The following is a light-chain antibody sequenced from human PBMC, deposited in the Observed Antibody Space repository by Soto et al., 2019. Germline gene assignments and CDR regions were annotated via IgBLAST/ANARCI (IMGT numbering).Light chain of an antibody. V-gene: IGLV2-14*03. Sequence: QSVLTQPASVSGSPGQSITISCTGTSSDVGGYNYFSWYQHHPGNAPKLIIYDVSNRPSGVSNCFSGSKSGNTASLTISGLQPEDEADYYCSSYTTSNTRQIVFGTGTKVTVL. CDR3: SSYTTSNTRQIV. J-gene: IGLJ1*01. CDR2: DVS. CDR1: SSDVGGYNY.